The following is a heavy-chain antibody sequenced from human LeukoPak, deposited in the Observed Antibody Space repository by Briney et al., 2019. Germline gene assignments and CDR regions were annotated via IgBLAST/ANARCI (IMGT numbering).Heavy chain of an antibody. Sequence: PGRSLRLSCTISGFTFRHYGLTWFRQAPGKGLEWVGYIQSEGAGPPTQYAAAVAGRFTISRDDSKSIAYLQMNSLKIDDTGVYYCARDVGGRPPFRFWGQGTMVAVSS. CDR1: GFTFRHYG. J-gene: IGHJ4*02. CDR3: ARDVGGRPPFRF. V-gene: IGHV3-49*03. CDR2: IQSEGAGPPT. D-gene: IGHD2-15*01.